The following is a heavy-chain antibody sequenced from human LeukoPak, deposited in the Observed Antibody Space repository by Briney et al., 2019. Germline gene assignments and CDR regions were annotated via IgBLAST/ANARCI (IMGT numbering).Heavy chain of an antibody. CDR1: GYTFTSYG. J-gene: IGHJ4*02. CDR2: ISAYNGKT. Sequence: ASVKVSCKASGYTFTSYGISWVRQAPGQGLEWRGGISAYNGKTNYAQKLQGRVTMTTDTSTSKDSMEMRRQRAEERDAYLCWRMVTNASYYYNDYWSQGTLVTLPS. CDR3: WRMVTNASYYYNDY. D-gene: IGHD3-22*01. V-gene: IGHV1-18*01.